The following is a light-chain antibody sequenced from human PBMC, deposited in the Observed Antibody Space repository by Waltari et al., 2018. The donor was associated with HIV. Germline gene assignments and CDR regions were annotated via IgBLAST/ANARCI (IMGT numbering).Light chain of an antibody. CDR2: DVN. V-gene: IGLV2-11*01. CDR1: SADAGGYNY. CDR3: CSYAGNYMWL. J-gene: IGLJ2*01. Sequence: QSALTQPRSVSGSPGQSVTIPCPGTSADAGGYNYVSWYQQHPGKAPQLIIYDVNKRPSGVSDRFSGSRSGNTASLTISGLLAEDEAEYWGCSYAGNYMWLFGGGTKLAVL.